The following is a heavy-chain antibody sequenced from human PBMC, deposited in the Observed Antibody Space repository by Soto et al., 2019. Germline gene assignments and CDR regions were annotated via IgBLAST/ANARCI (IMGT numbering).Heavy chain of an antibody. J-gene: IGHJ3*02. CDR3: ARDSLLWFPPYDAFDI. Sequence: GGSLRLSCVASGFTFSSYSMNWVRQAPGKGLEWVSSISSSSSYIYYADSVKGRFTISRDNAKNSLYLQMNSLRAEVTAVYYCARDSLLWFPPYDAFDIWGQGTMVTVSS. V-gene: IGHV3-21*01. D-gene: IGHD3-10*01. CDR2: ISSSSSYI. CDR1: GFTFSSYS.